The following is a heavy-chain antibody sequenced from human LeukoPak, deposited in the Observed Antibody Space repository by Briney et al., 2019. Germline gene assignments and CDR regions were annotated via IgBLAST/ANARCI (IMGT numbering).Heavy chain of an antibody. CDR2: IYTSGST. J-gene: IGHJ6*03. Sequence: KPSETLSLTCAVYGGSFSGYYWSWIRQPAGKGLEWIGRIYTSGSTNYNPSLKSRVTMSVDTSKNQFSLKLSSVTAADTAVYYCAREGDYNYYYXXVXXKGXTV. V-gene: IGHV4-4*07. CDR1: GGSFSGYY. CDR3: AREGDYNYYYXXV.